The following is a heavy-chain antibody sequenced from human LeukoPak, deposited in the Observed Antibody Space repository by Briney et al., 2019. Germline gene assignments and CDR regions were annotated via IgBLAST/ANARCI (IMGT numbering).Heavy chain of an antibody. Sequence: GGSLRLSCTASGFIFSNSGMHWVRQAPGKGLEWVAVIWSDGSYRYYADSVKGRFTISRENSKNTLYLQMNSLSVEDTAIYYSVLGVGGSGSFLFGSWGQGTLVTVSS. D-gene: IGHD3-10*01. J-gene: IGHJ4*02. V-gene: IGHV3-33*01. CDR3: VLGVGGSGSFLFGS. CDR1: GFIFSNSG. CDR2: IWSDGSYR.